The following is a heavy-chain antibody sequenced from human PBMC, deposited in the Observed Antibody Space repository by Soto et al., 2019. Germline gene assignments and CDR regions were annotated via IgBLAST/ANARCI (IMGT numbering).Heavy chain of an antibody. V-gene: IGHV1-18*01. D-gene: IGHD6-19*01. CDR3: ARVVAIAVAGTGTNWFDP. CDR2: ISAYNGNT. CDR1: GYTFTSYG. J-gene: IGHJ5*02. Sequence: ASVNVSCKASGYTFTSYGISWVRQAPGQGLEWMGWISAYNGNTNYAQKLQGRVTMATDTSTSTAYMELRSLRSDDTAVYYCARVVAIAVAGTGTNWFDPWGQGTLVTVSS.